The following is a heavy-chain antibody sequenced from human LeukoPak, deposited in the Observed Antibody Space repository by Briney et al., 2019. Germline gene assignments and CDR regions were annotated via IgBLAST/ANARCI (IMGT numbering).Heavy chain of an antibody. CDR1: GFTFSSYW. D-gene: IGHD4-17*01. CDR2: INSDGSST. Sequence: GGSLRLSCAASGFTFSSYWMHWVRQAPGKGLVWVSRINSDGSSTSYADSVKGRFTISRDNAKNTPYLQMNSLRAEDTAVYYCARDLIDGDNYYYYYYGMDVWGQGTTVTVSS. J-gene: IGHJ6*02. CDR3: ARDLIDGDNYYYYYYGMDV. V-gene: IGHV3-74*01.